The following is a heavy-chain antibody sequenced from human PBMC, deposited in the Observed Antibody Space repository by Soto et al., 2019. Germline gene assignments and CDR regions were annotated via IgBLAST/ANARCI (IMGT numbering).Heavy chain of an antibody. D-gene: IGHD4-4*01. CDR2: IFFTGTT. Sequence: SETLSLTCTVSGGSISDAYYYWSWIRQSPGKGLEWIGSIFFTGTTSYNPSLQSRLTMSVDTSNNQFSLKLTSVSASDTAMYYCAREGRLHSLDYLGQRTLLTVCS. CDR3: AREGRLHSLDY. CDR1: GGSISDAYYY. J-gene: IGHJ4*02. V-gene: IGHV4-30-4*01.